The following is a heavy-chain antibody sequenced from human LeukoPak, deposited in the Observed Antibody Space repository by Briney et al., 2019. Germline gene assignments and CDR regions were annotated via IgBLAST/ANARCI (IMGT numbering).Heavy chain of an antibody. CDR2: ISGSGGST. J-gene: IGHJ6*02. V-gene: IGHV3-23*01. CDR1: GFTFSSYA. CDR3: AKDRRYYGSGSFRPVDEDYYYGMDV. Sequence: HPGGSLRLSCAASGFTFSSYAMSWVRQAPGKGLEWVSAISGSGGSTYYADSVKGRFTISRDNSKNTLYLQMNSLRAEDTAVYYCAKDRRYYGSGSFRPVDEDYYYGMDVWGQGTTVTVSS. D-gene: IGHD3-10*01.